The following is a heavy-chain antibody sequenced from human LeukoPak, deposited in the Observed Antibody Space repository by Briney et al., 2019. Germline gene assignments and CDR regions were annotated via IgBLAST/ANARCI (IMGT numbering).Heavy chain of an antibody. Sequence: PGGSLRLSCAASGFTFSSYAMHWVRQAPGKVLEWVAVISYDGSNKYYADSVKGRFTISRDNSKNTLYLQMNSLRAEDTAVYYCAKTLGYSGYFSPWGQGPLVTVSS. CDR3: AKTLGYSGYFSP. CDR1: GFTFSSYA. V-gene: IGHV3-30*04. CDR2: ISYDGSNK. D-gene: IGHD3-22*01. J-gene: IGHJ5*02.